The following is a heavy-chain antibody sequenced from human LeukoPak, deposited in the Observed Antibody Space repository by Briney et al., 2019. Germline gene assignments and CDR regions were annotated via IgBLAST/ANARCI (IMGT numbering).Heavy chain of an antibody. CDR3: ARDRGQTVYYWSYYYYMDV. V-gene: IGHV3-48*01. Sequence: GSLRLSCAASGFTFSDYSMNWVRQAPGKGLEWVSYISGGSSTMYYADSVKGRFTISRDNAKNSLYLQMNSLRAEDTAVYYCARDRGQTVYYWSYYYYMDVWGIGTTVTVSS. CDR2: ISGGSSTM. J-gene: IGHJ6*03. CDR1: GFTFSDYS. D-gene: IGHD3-9*01.